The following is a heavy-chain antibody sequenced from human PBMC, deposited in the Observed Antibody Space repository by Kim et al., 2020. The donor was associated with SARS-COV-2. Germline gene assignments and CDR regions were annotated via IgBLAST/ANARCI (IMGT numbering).Heavy chain of an antibody. V-gene: IGHV4-34*01. D-gene: IGHD6-13*01. CDR3: AGELSSSWYSDMGYYGMDV. CDR2: ISHSGST. J-gene: IGHJ6*04. CDR1: GGPFSGYY. Sequence: SETLSLTCAVYGGPFSGYYWSWIRQPPGKGLEWIGEISHSGSTKYNPSLKSRVTISVDTSKNQFSLKLSSVTAADTAVYYCAGELSSSWYSDMGYYGMDVWGKGTTVTVSS.